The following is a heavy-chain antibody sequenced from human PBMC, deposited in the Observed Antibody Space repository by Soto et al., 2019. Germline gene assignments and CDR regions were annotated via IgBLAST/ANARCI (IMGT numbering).Heavy chain of an antibody. Sequence: ESGGGVVQPGRSLRLSCAASGFTFSSYGMHWVRPGPGNRLELVAVISNDGRNKYYADSVKGRFAIYRDNSNNTLCLQMNGLRIDYAAEYHCAKDVRQGIFGVIFLDYWGQGILVTVSS. V-gene: IGHV3-30*18. CDR3: AKDVRQGIFGVIFLDY. CDR2: ISNDGRNK. CDR1: GFTFSSYG. D-gene: IGHD3-3*01. J-gene: IGHJ4*01.